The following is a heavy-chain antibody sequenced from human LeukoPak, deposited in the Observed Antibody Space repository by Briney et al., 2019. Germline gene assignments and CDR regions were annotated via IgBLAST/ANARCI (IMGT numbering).Heavy chain of an antibody. CDR1: GFTFSDSW. CDR2: IKSKRDGETT. J-gene: IGHJ4*02. V-gene: IGHV3-15*01. Sequence: PGGSLRLSCAASGFTFSDSWMSWVRQALGKGLEWVGRIKSKRDGETTEYAAPVKGRFTISRDDSENTLYLHMDSLNTDDTAVYYCKAWFTGRPEGGQGTLVTVSS. D-gene: IGHD3-10*01. CDR3: KAWFTGRPE.